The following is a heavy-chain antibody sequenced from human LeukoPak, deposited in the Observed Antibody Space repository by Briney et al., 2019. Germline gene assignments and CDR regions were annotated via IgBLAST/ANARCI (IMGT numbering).Heavy chain of an antibody. D-gene: IGHD1-26*01. Sequence: GGSLRLSCAASGFTFSSYGMHWIRQAPGKGLEWVAFIRNDGSIIYNTDSVKGRFTISRDNSKNTLYLQMNSLRAEDTAVYYCAREWGLGLTAAFDIWGQGTMVTVSS. CDR1: GFTFSSYG. CDR2: IRNDGSII. J-gene: IGHJ3*02. CDR3: AREWGLGLTAAFDI. V-gene: IGHV3-30*02.